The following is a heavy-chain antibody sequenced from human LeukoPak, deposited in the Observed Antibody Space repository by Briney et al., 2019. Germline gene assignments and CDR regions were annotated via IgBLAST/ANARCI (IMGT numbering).Heavy chain of an antibody. CDR3: ARDWLYFDS. J-gene: IGHJ4*02. D-gene: IGHD2-15*01. Sequence: GGSLRLSCAASVFTFNNYDVQWVREAPGKGLEWVAVRWYDGSTKYYADSVKGRFTISRDNSNNTLCLQMNSLRAEHTAVYYCARDWLYFDSWGQGTLVTVSS. CDR1: VFTFNNYD. V-gene: IGHV3-33*01. CDR2: RWYDGSTK.